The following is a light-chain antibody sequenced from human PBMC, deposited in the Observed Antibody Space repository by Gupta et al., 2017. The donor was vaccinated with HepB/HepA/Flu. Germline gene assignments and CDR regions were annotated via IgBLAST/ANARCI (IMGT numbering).Light chain of an antibody. CDR1: QSVIYSSNNKNY. CDR3: QQDDSPPNT. Sequence: DIVMTQSPDSLAVSLGERATINCKSSQSVIYSSNNKNYLACYQQKPGQPPKLLIYWASTRESGVPDRFSGSGSGTDFTLTISILPAEDVAVYYCQQDDSPPNTFGQGTKLEIK. V-gene: IGKV4-1*01. J-gene: IGKJ2*01. CDR2: WAS.